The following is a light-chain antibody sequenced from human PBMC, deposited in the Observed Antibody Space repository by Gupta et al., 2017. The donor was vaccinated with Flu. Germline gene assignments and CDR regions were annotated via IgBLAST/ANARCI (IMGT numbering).Light chain of an antibody. V-gene: IGLV2-11*01. CDR2: DVT. CDR3: SSYAGRDTWV. CDR1: SNDVGGSNR. J-gene: IGLJ1*01. Sequence: QSAPTQPRPVSGSPGQSVTISCTGSSNDVGGSNRFSWYQQRPGKAPKLLLYDVTERPSGVPDRFAASKAGNTAVPTISGLQADDDAYDYCSSYAGRDTWVFGTGTTLTVL.